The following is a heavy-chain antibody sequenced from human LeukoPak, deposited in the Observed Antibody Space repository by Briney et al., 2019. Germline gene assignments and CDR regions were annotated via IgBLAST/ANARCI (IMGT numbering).Heavy chain of an antibody. Sequence: ASVKVSCKASGYIFTNYAMHWVRQAPGQRPEWMGWINSGNGDTKYPQTFQDRVTITRDTSASTAYMELSSLRSEDTAVYYCARGDCSNCYNTDVWGKGTTVTVSS. D-gene: IGHD2-2*01. CDR3: ARGDCSNCYNTDV. CDR1: GYIFTNYA. V-gene: IGHV1-3*01. CDR2: INSGNGDT. J-gene: IGHJ6*04.